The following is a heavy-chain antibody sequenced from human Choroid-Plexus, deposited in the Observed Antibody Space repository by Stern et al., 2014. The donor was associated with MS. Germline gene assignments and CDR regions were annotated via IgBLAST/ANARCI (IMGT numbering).Heavy chain of an antibody. CDR3: AKDRQWSTYFFDY. CDR1: GFTSSNFG. CDR2: ISYDGSDK. D-gene: IGHD2-15*01. Sequence: VQLVESGGGVAQPGRPLILSCAASGFTSSNFGRHWVRQAPGKGRGGWALISYDGSDKYYADSVKGRFTICRDNSKNTLYMHMNSLRAEDTAVYYCAKDRQWSTYFFDYWGQGSLVTVSS. V-gene: IGHV3-30*18. J-gene: IGHJ4*02.